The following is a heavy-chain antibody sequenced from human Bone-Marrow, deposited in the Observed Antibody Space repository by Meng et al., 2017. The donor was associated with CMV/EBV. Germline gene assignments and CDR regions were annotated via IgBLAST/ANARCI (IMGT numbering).Heavy chain of an antibody. CDR1: GFTFSSYS. V-gene: IGHV3-21*01. D-gene: IGHD3-3*01. CDR2: ISSSSSYI. CDR3: AREGGYYDFWSGYSSPRYYFDY. J-gene: IGHJ4*02. Sequence: GGSLRLSCAASGFTFSSYSMNWVRQAPGKGLEWVSSISSSSSYIYYADSVKGRFTISRDNAKNSLYLQMNSLRAEDTAVYYCAREGGYYDFWSGYSSPRYYFDYWGQGTLVTV.